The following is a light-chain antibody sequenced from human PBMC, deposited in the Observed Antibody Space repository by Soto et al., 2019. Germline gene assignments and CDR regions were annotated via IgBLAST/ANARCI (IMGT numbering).Light chain of an antibody. Sequence: EIVLTQSPGTLSLSPGERATLSCRASQSVSSSYLAWYQQKPGQAPRLLIYGASSMATGIPDRFSGSGSGTDFTLTISRLEPEDFAVYYGQQYGSSPYTFGQGTQLEIK. CDR2: GAS. CDR3: QQYGSSPYT. J-gene: IGKJ2*01. V-gene: IGKV3-20*01. CDR1: QSVSSSY.